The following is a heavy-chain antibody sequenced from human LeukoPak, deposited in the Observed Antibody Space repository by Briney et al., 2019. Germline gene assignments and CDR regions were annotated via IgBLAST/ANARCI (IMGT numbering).Heavy chain of an antibody. D-gene: IGHD6-13*01. V-gene: IGHV3-48*03. Sequence: GGYLRLSCAASGFTFRGYEFNWVRQPPGKGLGGGSYFSSSGTTIYYADSVKGRCTISRDNANNSLYLQMNSLRAEDTAVYYCARVEQQPGVQHWGQGTLVTVSS. CDR3: ARVEQQPGVQH. J-gene: IGHJ1*01. CDR2: FSSSGTTI. CDR1: GFTFRGYE.